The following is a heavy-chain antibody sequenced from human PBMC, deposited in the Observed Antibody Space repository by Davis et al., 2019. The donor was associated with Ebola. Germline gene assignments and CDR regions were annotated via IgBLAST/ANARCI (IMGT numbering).Heavy chain of an antibody. D-gene: IGHD6-6*01. CDR3: TSYSSSSYYGMDV. V-gene: IGHV3-73*01. J-gene: IGHJ6*04. CDR2: IRSKANSYAT. CDR1: GFTFSGSA. Sequence: GESLKISCAASGFTFSGSAMHWVRQASGKGLEWVGRIRSKANSYATAYAASVKGRFTISRDDSRNTAYLQMNSLKTEDTAVYYCTSYSSSSYYGMDVWGKETTVTVSS.